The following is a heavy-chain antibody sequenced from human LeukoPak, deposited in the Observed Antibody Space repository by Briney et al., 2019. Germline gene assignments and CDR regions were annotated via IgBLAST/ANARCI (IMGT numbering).Heavy chain of an antibody. Sequence: KPSETLSLTCTVSGDSISSHYWGWIRQPPGKGLEWIGYSHYSGSNDYNPSLTSRLTISRDTSKSQFSLKLTSVSAADTAVYYCVLGRGWLIDYWGQGTLLTVSS. D-gene: IGHD6-19*01. CDR3: VLGRGWLIDY. J-gene: IGHJ4*02. CDR2: SHYSGSN. CDR1: GDSISSHY. V-gene: IGHV4-59*11.